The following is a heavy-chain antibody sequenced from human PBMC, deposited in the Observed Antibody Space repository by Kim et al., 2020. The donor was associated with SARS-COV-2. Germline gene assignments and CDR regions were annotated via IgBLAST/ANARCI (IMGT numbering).Heavy chain of an antibody. D-gene: IGHD2-21*01. CDR1: GGSISSSNW. V-gene: IGHV4-4*02. CDR2: IYHSGST. J-gene: IGHJ4*02. CDR3: AREPGQNDTLFEPAHRYYFDY. Sequence: SETLSLTCAVSGGSISSSNWWSWVRQPPGKGLEWIGEIYHSGSTNYNPSLKSRVTISVDKSKNQFSLKLSSVTAADTAVYYCAREPGQNDTLFEPAHRYYFDYWGQGTLVTVSS.